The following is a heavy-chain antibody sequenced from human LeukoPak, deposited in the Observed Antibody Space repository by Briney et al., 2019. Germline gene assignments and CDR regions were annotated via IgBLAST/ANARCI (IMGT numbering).Heavy chain of an antibody. J-gene: IGHJ6*02. CDR2: IGAGGTFT. CDR3: ASGRRGGYGLDV. D-gene: IGHD2-15*01. V-gene: IGHV3-23*01. CDR1: GFTFSSYA. Sequence: PGGSLRLSCTASGFTFSSYAMNWVRQAPGKGLEWVSGIGAGGTFTYYADSVKGRFTISRDNSRNTLYLQMNSLRADDTAVYYCASGRRGGYGLDVWDHGTTVTVSS.